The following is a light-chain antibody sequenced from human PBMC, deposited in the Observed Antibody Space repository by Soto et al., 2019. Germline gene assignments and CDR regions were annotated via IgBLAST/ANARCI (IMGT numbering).Light chain of an antibody. CDR3: QQHINWPLT. CDR2: EVS. J-gene: IGKJ4*01. Sequence: EIVLTQSPATLSLSPEERATLSCRASQTVSSSLAWYQQKPGQALRLLIYEVSNRASGIPARFSGSGSGADFTLTIRSLEPGDFSLSCCQQHINWPLTFGGGNKV. CDR1: QTVSSS. V-gene: IGKV3-11*01.